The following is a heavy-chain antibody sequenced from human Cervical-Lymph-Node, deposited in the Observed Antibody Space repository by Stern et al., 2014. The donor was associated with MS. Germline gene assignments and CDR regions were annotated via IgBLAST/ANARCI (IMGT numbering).Heavy chain of an antibody. V-gene: IGHV1-18*01. D-gene: IGHD2-15*01. CDR3: ARGLLGSENAFDI. CDR2: STACNVNT. Sequence: QVQLVQSGAEVKKPGASVKVSCTASGYTFTSYGISWVRQAPGPGLEWMGGSTACNVNTNYAKKLLVMVTFTTDTSTSTAYMELRSLRSDDTAVYYCARGLLGSENAFDIWGQGTMVTVSS. J-gene: IGHJ3*02. CDR1: GYTFTSYG.